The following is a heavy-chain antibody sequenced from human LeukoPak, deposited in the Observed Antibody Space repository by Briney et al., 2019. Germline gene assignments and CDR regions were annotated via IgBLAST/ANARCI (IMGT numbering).Heavy chain of an antibody. CDR1: GFTFSSYG. CDR3: AKDVTMRD. CDR2: ISYDGSNK. J-gene: IGHJ4*02. D-gene: IGHD4/OR15-4a*01. V-gene: IGHV3-30*18. Sequence: GGSLRLSCAASGFTFSSYGMHWVRQAPGKGLEWVAVISYDGSNKYYADSVKGRFTISRDNSKNTLYLQMNSLRAEDTAVYYCAKDVTMRDWGQGTLVTVSS.